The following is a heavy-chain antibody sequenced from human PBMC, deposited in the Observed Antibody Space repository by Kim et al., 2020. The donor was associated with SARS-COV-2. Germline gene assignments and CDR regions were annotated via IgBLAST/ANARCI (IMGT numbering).Heavy chain of an antibody. CDR2: INPNSGGT. CDR1: GYTFTGYY. J-gene: IGHJ4*02. D-gene: IGHD5-18*01. Sequence: ASVKVSCKASGYTFTGYYMHWVRQAPGQGLEWMGRINPNSGGTNYAQKFQGRVTMTRDTSISTAYMELSRLRSDDTAVYYCARARVDTAMVRKYYFDYWGQGTLVTVSS. CDR3: ARARVDTAMVRKYYFDY. V-gene: IGHV1-2*06.